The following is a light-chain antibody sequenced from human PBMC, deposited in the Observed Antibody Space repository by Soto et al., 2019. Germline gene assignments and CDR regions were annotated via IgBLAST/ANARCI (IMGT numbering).Light chain of an antibody. CDR2: GVS. V-gene: IGKV3-15*01. CDR3: QQYNSYWWT. J-gene: IGKJ1*01. Sequence: EIVMTQSPATLSVSPGETATLSCRASQSVAGNLAWYQQKPGQPPRLLIYGVSTRATGVPARFSGSGSGTDFTLTISSLQPDDFATYYCQQYNSYWWTFGQGTKVDIK. CDR1: QSVAGN.